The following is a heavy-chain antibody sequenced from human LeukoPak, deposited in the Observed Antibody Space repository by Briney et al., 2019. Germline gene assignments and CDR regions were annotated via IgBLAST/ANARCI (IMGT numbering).Heavy chain of an antibody. V-gene: IGHV3-23*01. CDR1: GFTFSSYA. Sequence: GGSLRLSCAASGFTFSSYAMSWVRQAPGKGLEWVSAFSGSGGTTYYADSMKGRFTISRDNSKNTLYLQMNSLRAEDTAVYYCVKDPIILARGVIITGSYYFDYWGQGTLVTVSS. CDR2: FSGSGGTT. CDR3: VKDPIILARGVIITGSYYFDY. D-gene: IGHD3-10*01. J-gene: IGHJ4*02.